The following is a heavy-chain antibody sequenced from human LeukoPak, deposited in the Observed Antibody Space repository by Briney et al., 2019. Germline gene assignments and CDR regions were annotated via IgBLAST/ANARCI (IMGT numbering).Heavy chain of an antibody. CDR2: ISHDGESK. V-gene: IGHV3-30*04. J-gene: IGHJ6*02. CDR3: ARPPRAVVTYCAGMDV. D-gene: IGHD2-21*02. CDR1: GFSFSDYA. Sequence: PGGSLRLSCIASGFSFSDYAMHWVRQTPGKGLHWVAVISHDGESKYVADFVRGRFTISRDNSKNTLSLQMNSLRAEDSGVYYCARPPRAVVTYCAGMDVWGQGTTVAVSS.